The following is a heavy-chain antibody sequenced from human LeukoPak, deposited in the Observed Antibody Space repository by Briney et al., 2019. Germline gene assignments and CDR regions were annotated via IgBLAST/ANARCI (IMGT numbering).Heavy chain of an antibody. D-gene: IGHD2-15*01. CDR2: ISGSGGST. J-gene: IGHJ5*02. CDR1: GFTFSSYA. Sequence: GGSLRLSCAASGFTFSSYAMSWVRQAPGKGLEWVSAISGSGGSTYYADSVKGRFTVSRDNSKSTLYLQMNSLRAEDTAVYYCAKRGCSGGSCYSLGPHWFDPWGQGTLVTVSS. CDR3: AKRGCSGGSCYSLGPHWFDP. V-gene: IGHV3-23*01.